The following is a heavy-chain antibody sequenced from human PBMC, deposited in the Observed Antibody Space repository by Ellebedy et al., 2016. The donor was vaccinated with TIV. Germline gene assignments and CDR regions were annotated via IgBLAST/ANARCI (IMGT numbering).Heavy chain of an antibody. CDR2: VSYAGNTK. D-gene: IGHD1-26*01. Sequence: GESLKISCTASGFTFSTSGIHWVRQAPGKGLEWVAVVSYAGNTKYYADSVKGRFTISRDNSKNTVYLDMNSLTPDDTAVYYCAKDAWEKARVSWEHDYWGQGTLVTVSS. CDR3: AKDAWEKARVSWEHDY. CDR1: GFTFSTSG. J-gene: IGHJ4*02. V-gene: IGHV3-30*18.